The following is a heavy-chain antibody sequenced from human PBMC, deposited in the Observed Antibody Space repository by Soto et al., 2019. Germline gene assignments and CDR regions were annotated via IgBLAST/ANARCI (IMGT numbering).Heavy chain of an antibody. CDR1: GCSISSGRYY. J-gene: IGHJ5*02. CDR3: ARHYDILTGYYWAWFDP. CDR2: IYYSGST. D-gene: IGHD3-9*01. V-gene: IGHV4-39*01. Sequence: SETLCLTCTVAGCSISSGRYYWGWIRQPPGKGLEWIGSIYYSGSTYYNPSLKSRVTISVDTSKNQFSLKLSSVTAADTAVYYCARHYDILTGYYWAWFDPWGQGTQVTVS.